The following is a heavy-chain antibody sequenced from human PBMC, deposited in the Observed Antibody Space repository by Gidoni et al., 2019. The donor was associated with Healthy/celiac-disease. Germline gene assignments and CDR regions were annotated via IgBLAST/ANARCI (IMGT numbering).Heavy chain of an antibody. D-gene: IGHD6-13*01. CDR1: GGSISSSSYY. Sequence: QLQLQESGPGLVKPSETLSLTCTVSGGSISSSSYYWGWIRQPPGKGLEWIGSIYYSGSTYYNPSLKSRVTISVDTSKNQFSLKLSSVTAADTAVYYCARLQLTRYYFDYWGQGTLVTVSS. CDR2: IYYSGST. J-gene: IGHJ4*02. V-gene: IGHV4-39*01. CDR3: ARLQLTRYYFDY.